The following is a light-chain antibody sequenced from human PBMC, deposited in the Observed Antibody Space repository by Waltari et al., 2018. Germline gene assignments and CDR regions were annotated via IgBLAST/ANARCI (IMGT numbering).Light chain of an antibody. CDR2: GVS. CDR1: QGLNRAL. CDR3: QHYVRLPVA. V-gene: IGKV3-20*01. Sequence: SCRARQGLNRALACYHQNPGLAARLLIYGVSTRATGIPDRFSGSGSGTDFSLNITRLASEDFAVYYCQHYVRLPVAFGQGTKVDI. J-gene: IGKJ1*01.